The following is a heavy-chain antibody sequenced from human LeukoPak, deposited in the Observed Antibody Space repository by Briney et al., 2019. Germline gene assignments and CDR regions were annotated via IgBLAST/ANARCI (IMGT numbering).Heavy chain of an antibody. D-gene: IGHD5-24*01. J-gene: IGHJ4*02. Sequence: ASVKVSCKASGYTFTSYGISWVRQAPGQGLEWRGWISAYNGNTNYAQKLQGRVTMTTDTSTSTAYMELRSLRSDDTAVYYCARFERRDGYNYGDYWGQGTLVTVSS. V-gene: IGHV1-18*01. CDR1: GYTFTSYG. CDR2: ISAYNGNT. CDR3: ARFERRDGYNYGDY.